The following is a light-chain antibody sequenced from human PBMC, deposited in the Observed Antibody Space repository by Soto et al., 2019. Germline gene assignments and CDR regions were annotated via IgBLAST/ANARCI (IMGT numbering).Light chain of an antibody. CDR3: QQYNNWPS. Sequence: EIVLTQSPGTLSLSPGERATLSCRASQSVSRNLAWYQQRPGQAPRLLIYEISNRATGVPARFSGSGSETEFTLTIRSLQSEDFAVYFCQQYNNWPSFGQGTRLEIK. J-gene: IGKJ5*01. V-gene: IGKV3-15*01. CDR1: QSVSRN. CDR2: EIS.